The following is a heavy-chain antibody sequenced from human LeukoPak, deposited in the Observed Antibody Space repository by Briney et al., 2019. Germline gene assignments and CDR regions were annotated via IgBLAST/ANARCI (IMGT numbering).Heavy chain of an antibody. J-gene: IGHJ4*02. CDR1: GGSISSGDYY. Sequence: SETLSLTCTVSGGSISSGDYYWSWIRQPPGKGLEWIGYIYYSGSTYYNPSLKSRVTISVDTSKNQFSLKLSSVTAADTAVYYCASFVIAAAGTRDYWGQGTLVTVSS. CDR3: ASFVIAAAGTRDY. CDR2: IYYSGST. V-gene: IGHV4-30-4*01. D-gene: IGHD6-13*01.